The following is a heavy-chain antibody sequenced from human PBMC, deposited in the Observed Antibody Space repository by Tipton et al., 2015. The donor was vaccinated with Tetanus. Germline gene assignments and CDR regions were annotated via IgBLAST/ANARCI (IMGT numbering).Heavy chain of an antibody. V-gene: IGHV4-34*01. CDR1: GGSFSDYY. CDR3: ARSHVFRLTLFGEEIPRSGRFDP. Sequence: LRLSCAVSGGSFSDYYWTWIRQSPGKGLEWIGEINHGGGSNYNPSLKSRVTLSLDTSKNHFSLRLNSVTAADTAVYYCARSHVFRLTLFGEEIPRSGRFDPWGQGTLVTVSS. J-gene: IGHJ5*02. CDR2: INHGGGS. D-gene: IGHD3-3*01.